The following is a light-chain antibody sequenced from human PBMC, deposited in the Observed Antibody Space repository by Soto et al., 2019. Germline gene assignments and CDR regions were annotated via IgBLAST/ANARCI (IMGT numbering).Light chain of an antibody. V-gene: IGLV3-21*04. CDR2: YDN. J-gene: IGLJ2*01. CDR1: NIGSKS. CDR3: QVWDSSGDHVV. Sequence: SYELTQPPSVSVAPGKTARITCGGNNIGSKSVHWYQQKPGQAPVLVIYYDNDRPSGIPERFSGSNSGNTATLTISRVEAGDEADYYCQVWDSSGDHVVFGGGTKVTVL.